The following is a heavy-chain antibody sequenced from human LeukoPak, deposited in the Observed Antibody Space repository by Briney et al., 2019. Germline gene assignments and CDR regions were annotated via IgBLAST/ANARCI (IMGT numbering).Heavy chain of an antibody. Sequence: PSETLSLTCTVSGALISSGYYWDWIRQPPGKGLEWIGNIYHSGSTNYNPSLKSRVTISVDTSKNQFSLKLSSVTAADTAVYYCASGMGIAVAGGFGYWGQGTLVTVSS. CDR2: IYHSGST. J-gene: IGHJ4*02. V-gene: IGHV4-38-2*02. CDR1: GALISSGYY. CDR3: ASGMGIAVAGGFGY. D-gene: IGHD6-19*01.